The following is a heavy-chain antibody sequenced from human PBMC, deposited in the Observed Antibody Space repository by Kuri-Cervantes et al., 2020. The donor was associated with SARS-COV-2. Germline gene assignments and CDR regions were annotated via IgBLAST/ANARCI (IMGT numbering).Heavy chain of an antibody. J-gene: IGHJ3*02. Sequence: ASVKVSCKASGYTFTGYYMHWVRQAPGQGLEWMGWINPNSGGTNSAQKFQGWVIMTRDTSISPAYMELSRLRCDDTAVYYGARGPSWGYFWGTYRGGWDTFDIWGQGTMVTVSS. CDR3: ARGPSWGYFWGTYRGGWDTFDI. CDR1: GYTFTGYY. V-gene: IGHV1-2*04. D-gene: IGHD3-16*01. CDR2: INPNSGGT.